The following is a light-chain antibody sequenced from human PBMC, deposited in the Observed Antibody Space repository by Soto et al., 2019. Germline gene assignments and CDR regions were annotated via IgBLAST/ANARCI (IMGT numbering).Light chain of an antibody. CDR2: AAS. Sequence: EIVLTQSPGTLSLSPGERATLSCRASQSVSSSYLAWYQQKPGQAPRLLIYAASSRATGIQDRFSGSGSGTDFTLTISRLEPEDFAVYYCQPYGSSRTFGQGTKVEIK. J-gene: IGKJ1*01. CDR3: QPYGSSRT. CDR1: QSVSSSY. V-gene: IGKV3-20*01.